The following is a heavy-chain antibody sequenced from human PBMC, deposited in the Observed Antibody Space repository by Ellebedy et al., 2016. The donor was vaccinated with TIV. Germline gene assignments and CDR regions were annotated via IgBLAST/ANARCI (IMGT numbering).Heavy chain of an antibody. CDR3: TKRVTMVREVITYYHYAMDV. CDR1: GFTFSSYA. V-gene: IGHV3-23*01. D-gene: IGHD3-10*01. CDR2: LSASGGST. Sequence: GESLKISCAASGFTFSSYAMSWVRQAPGKGLDWVSSLSASGGSTYYADSVKGRFTISRANSKPTLYLQMNSLRGEATAVYYWTKRVTMVREVITYYHYAMDVWGQGTTVTVSS. J-gene: IGHJ6*02.